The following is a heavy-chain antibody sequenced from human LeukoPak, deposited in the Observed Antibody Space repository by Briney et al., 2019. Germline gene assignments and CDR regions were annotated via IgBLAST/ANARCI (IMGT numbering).Heavy chain of an antibody. CDR3: ARDYKYAFDN. J-gene: IGHJ4*02. D-gene: IGHD5-24*01. CDR1: GFTFSDYS. CDR2: IGIDSGNT. Sequence: GGSLRLSCAASGFTFSDYSMNWVRQAPGKGLEWISYIGIDSGNTNYVDSVKGRFTISGDKAKNSLYLQMNSLRVEDTAVYYCARDYKYAFDNWGQGTLVTVSS. V-gene: IGHV3-48*01.